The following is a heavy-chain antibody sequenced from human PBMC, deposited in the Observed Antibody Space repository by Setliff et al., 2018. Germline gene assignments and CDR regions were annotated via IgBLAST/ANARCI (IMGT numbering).Heavy chain of an antibody. J-gene: IGHJ5*01. CDR3: ASRRTGPGGWFDY. CDR1: GGSISTYY. CDR2: IHYSGST. V-gene: IGHV4-59*01. D-gene: IGHD1-26*01. Sequence: PSETLSLTCTVSGGSISTYYWSWIRQPPEKGLEWIAYIHYSGSTNQNPSPKSRVTISVDTSKSQFSLKLTSVTAADTAVYYCASRRTGPGGWFDYWGQGTLVTVSS.